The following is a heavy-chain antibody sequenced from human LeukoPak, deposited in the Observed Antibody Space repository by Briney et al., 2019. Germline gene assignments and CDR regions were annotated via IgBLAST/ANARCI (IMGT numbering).Heavy chain of an antibody. Sequence: GGSLRLSCAASGFAFSSYGMHWVRQAPGKGLEWVAVISYDGSNKYYADSVKGRFTISRDNSKNTLYLQMNSLRAEDTAVYYCAKDVLHYDSSGYYYIFDYWAREPWSPSPQ. D-gene: IGHD3-22*01. J-gene: IGHJ4*02. CDR1: GFAFSSYG. V-gene: IGHV3-30*18. CDR3: AKDVLHYDSSGYYYIFDY. CDR2: ISYDGSNK.